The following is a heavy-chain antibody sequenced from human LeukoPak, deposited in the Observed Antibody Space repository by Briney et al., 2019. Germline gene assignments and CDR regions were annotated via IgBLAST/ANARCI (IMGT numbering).Heavy chain of an antibody. Sequence: PSETLSLTCTVSGGSISSYYWSWIRQPPGKGLEWIGYIYYSVSTNYNPSLKSRVTISVDTSKNQFSLKLSSVTAADTAVYYCARSYYDSSGYYPPSWYFDLWGRGTLVTVSS. J-gene: IGHJ2*01. V-gene: IGHV4-59*01. CDR3: ARSYYDSSGYYPPSWYFDL. CDR1: GGSISSYY. D-gene: IGHD3-22*01. CDR2: IYYSVST.